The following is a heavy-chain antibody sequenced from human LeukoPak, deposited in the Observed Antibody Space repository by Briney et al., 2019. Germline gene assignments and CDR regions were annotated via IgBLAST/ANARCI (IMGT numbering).Heavy chain of an antibody. CDR3: AKDLIAGPPDYFDY. J-gene: IGHJ4*02. CDR1: GFTFTIYA. CDR2: TDGSNT. D-gene: IGHD1-14*01. V-gene: IGHV3-30-3*01. Sequence: GGSLRLSCAASGFTFTIYAIHWVRQAPGKGLEWVAVTDGSNTFYADSVKGRFSLSSDNSKDTLYLQMNSLRAEDTAVYYCAKDLIAGPPDYFDYWGQGTLVTVSS.